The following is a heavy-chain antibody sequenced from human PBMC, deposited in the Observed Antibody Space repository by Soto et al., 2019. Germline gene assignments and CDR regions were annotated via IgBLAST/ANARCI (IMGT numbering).Heavy chain of an antibody. V-gene: IGHV1-3*01. CDR3: ARRLPAFDV. Sequence: QVQLVQSGAEVSKPGASVKISCRSSGYTFTNYALHWVRQAPGQGLEWMGWVNPSNGPTKYSENFQGRLSLTRNTSANTAYMELSSLRPGDTAIYYCARRLPAFDVWGQGTLVTVSS. CDR2: VNPSNGPT. CDR1: GYTFTNYA. J-gene: IGHJ3*01.